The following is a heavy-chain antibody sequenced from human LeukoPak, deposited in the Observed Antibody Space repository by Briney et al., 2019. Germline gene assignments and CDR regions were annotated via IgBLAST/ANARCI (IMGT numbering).Heavy chain of an antibody. CDR3: AKDTGRTTKFTTGDDGY. CDR2: ISYDGSNK. Sequence: TGGSLRLSCAASGFTFSSYAMHWVRQAPGKGLEWVAVISYDGSNKYYADSVKGRFTISRDNSKNTLYLQMNSLRAEDTAVYHCAKDTGRTTKFTTGDDGYWGQGTLVTVSS. V-gene: IGHV3-30-3*01. CDR1: GFTFSSYA. D-gene: IGHD3-9*01. J-gene: IGHJ4*02.